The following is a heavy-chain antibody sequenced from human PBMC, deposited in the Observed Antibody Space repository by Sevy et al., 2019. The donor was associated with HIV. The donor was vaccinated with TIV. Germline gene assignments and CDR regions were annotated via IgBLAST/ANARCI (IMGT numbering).Heavy chain of an antibody. Sequence: GGSLRLSCAASGFTFSNYAMSWVRQAPGKGLEWVSALGGSGGSTFYADSVKGRFTISRDNSKNTLSLQMNSLRAEDTAVYYCVRGRDYGNFDYWGQGTLVTVSS. CDR3: VRGRDYGNFDY. J-gene: IGHJ4*02. V-gene: IGHV3-23*01. CDR1: GFTFSNYA. D-gene: IGHD4-17*01. CDR2: LGGSGGST.